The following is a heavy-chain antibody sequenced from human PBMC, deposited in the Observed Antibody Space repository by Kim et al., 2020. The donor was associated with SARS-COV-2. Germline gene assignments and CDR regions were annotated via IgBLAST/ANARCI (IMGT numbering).Heavy chain of an antibody. D-gene: IGHD6-13*01. J-gene: IGHJ5*02. V-gene: IGHV1-8*01. Sequence: ASVKVSCKASGYTFTSYDINWVRQATGQGLEWMGWMNPNSGNTGYAQKFQGRVTMTRNTSISTAYMELSSLRSEDTAVYYCARGWSYSSQPINWFDPWGQGTLVTVSS. CDR3: ARGWSYSSQPINWFDP. CDR1: GYTFTSYD. CDR2: MNPNSGNT.